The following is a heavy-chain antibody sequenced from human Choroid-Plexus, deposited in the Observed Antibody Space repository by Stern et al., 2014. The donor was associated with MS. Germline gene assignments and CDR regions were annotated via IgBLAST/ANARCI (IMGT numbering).Heavy chain of an antibody. CDR1: GGSLRSYY. Sequence: QLQLQESGPGLVKPSETLSLTCTVSGGSLRSYYWNWIRQAPGKGLEWLGVIYYTGSVNYNPSLSSRVAMSVDTSKNQFSLTVSSVTAADTAVYYCAREGEYCSGSRCYPFLDYWGQGTLVTVSS. CDR3: AREGEYCSGSRCYPFLDY. J-gene: IGHJ4*02. CDR2: IYYTGSV. D-gene: IGHD2-15*01. V-gene: IGHV4-59*01.